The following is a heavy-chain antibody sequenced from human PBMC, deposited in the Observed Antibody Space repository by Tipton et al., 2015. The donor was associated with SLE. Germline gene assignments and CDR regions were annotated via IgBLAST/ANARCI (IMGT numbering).Heavy chain of an antibody. Sequence: SLRLSCAASGFTFSMYAMSWVRQAPGKGLEWVSGLGGSGGKTYYTDSVKGRFTISRDNSKNTLYLQMNSLRAEDTAVYYCARVYFDYYGMDVWGQGTTVTVSS. J-gene: IGHJ6*02. V-gene: IGHV3-23*01. D-gene: IGHD2-21*01. CDR2: LGGSGGKT. CDR3: ARVYFDYYGMDV. CDR1: GFTFSMYA.